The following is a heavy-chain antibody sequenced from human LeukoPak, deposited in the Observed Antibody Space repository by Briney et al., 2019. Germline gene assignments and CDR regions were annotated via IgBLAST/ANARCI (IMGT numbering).Heavy chain of an antibody. CDR1: GYTLTELS. D-gene: IGHD3-22*01. CDR2: FDPEDGET. V-gene: IGHV1-24*01. J-gene: IGHJ4*02. Sequence: ASVKVSCKVSGYTLTELSMHWVRQAPGKGLEWMGGFDPEDGETIYAQKFQGRVTMTEDTSTDTAYMELSSLRSEDTAVYYCATDPSPYYYDSSGYSGNYWGQGTLVTVSS. CDR3: ATDPSPYYYDSSGYSGNY.